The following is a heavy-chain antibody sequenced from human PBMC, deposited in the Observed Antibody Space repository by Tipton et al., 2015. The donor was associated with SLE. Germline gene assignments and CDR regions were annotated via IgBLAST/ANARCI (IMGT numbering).Heavy chain of an antibody. CDR2: VYYSGDA. Sequence: TLSLTCTVSGGPISSNAFPWGWIRRPPGKGLEWIASVYYSGDAYYTPTLKSRVTISLDTSKTRFSLKLSSVTAADTAVYYCVRQRGDLWSGLHYFDFWGQGALVTVSS. CDR3: VRQRGDLWSGLHYFDF. D-gene: IGHD3-3*01. CDR1: GGPISSNAFP. J-gene: IGHJ4*02. V-gene: IGHV4-39*07.